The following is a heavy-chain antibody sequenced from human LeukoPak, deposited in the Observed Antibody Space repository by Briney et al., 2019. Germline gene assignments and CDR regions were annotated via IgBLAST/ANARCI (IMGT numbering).Heavy chain of an antibody. J-gene: IGHJ3*02. CDR3: AKSNGYGLVDI. CDR2: IFYSGST. D-gene: IGHD3-10*01. V-gene: IGHV4-59*12. Sequence: SETLSLTCTVSGGSIRNYYWSWIRQPPGKGLEWIGNIFYSGSTYYSPSLRSRVTISLDTSRNQFSLKLNSVTAADTAVYYCAKSNGYGLVDIWGQGTMVTVSS. CDR1: GGSIRNYY.